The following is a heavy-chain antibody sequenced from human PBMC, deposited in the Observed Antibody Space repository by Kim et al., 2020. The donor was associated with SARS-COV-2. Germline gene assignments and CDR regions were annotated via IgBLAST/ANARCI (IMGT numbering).Heavy chain of an antibody. Sequence: NNQHYGVSVKGRFTISRDNSKNTISLDMNNLRPDDTAVYYCAREASAGFDYWGQGALVTVSS. CDR2: NNQ. D-gene: IGHD6-13*01. V-gene: IGHV3-30*03. J-gene: IGHJ4*02. CDR3: AREASAGFDY.